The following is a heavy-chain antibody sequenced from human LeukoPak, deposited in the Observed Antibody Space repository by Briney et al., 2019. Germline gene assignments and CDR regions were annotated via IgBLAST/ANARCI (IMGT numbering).Heavy chain of an antibody. J-gene: IGHJ4*02. CDR1: GFTFSSFG. D-gene: IGHD3-16*01. V-gene: IGHV3-30*02. CDR3: AEDWSNSWGSYFDY. CDR2: IRNDGSIK. Sequence: GGSLRLSCAASGFTFSSFGMHWVRQAPGKGLERVAFIRNDGSIKYYADSVQGRFTISRDNSKNTLYLQMNSLRPEDTAVYYCAEDWSNSWGSYFDYWGQGTLVTVSS.